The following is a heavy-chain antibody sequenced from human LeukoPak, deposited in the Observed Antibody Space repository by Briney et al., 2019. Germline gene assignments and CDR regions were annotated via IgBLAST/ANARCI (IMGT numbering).Heavy chain of an antibody. V-gene: IGHV1-69*05. Sequence: ASVKVSCKASGGTFSSYAISWVRQAPGQGLEWMGGIIPIFGTANYAQKFQGRVTITTDESTSTAYMELSSLRSEDTAVYYCAKNPPLGSGRQHDYNYYYYMDVWGKGPRSPSP. J-gene: IGHJ6*03. CDR1: GGTFSSYA. CDR3: AKNPPLGSGRQHDYNYYYYMDV. CDR2: IIPIFGTA. D-gene: IGHD3-10*01.